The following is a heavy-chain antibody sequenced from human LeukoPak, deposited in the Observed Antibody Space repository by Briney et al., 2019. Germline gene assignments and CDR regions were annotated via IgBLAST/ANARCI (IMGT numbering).Heavy chain of an antibody. D-gene: IGHD6-19*01. CDR2: ISAYNGNT. J-gene: IGHJ4*02. CDR1: GYIFSSYG. CDR3: ARIRGAIPAVAGAFDY. V-gene: IGHV1-18*01. Sequence: ASVKVSCKASGYIFSSYGITWVRQAPGQGLEWMGWISAYNGNTRYAQKFQGRVTMTTDTSTSTAYMELRSLRSDDTAVYYCARIRGAIPAVAGAFDYWGQGTLVTVSS.